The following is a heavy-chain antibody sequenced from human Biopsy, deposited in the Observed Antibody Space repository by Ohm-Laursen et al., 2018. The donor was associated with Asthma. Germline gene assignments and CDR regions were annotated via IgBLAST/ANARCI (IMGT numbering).Heavy chain of an antibody. CDR2: ISPVFGST. J-gene: IGHJ6*02. V-gene: IGHV1-69*06. CDR3: ASPSSSREILYYCYNMDI. CDR1: GGTFGNYA. D-gene: IGHD6-13*01. Sequence: SSVKVSCNASGGTFGNYAISWVRQAPGLGLEWMGGISPVFGSTNIAQKFQGRVTISADIFTKTAYLEVSSLRSDDTAVYYCASPSSSREILYYCYNMDIWGQGTTVTV.